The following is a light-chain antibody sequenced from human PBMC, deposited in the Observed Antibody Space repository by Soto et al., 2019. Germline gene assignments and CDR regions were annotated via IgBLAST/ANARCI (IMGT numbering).Light chain of an antibody. CDR3: QHYNSYSEA. Sequence: IQMTQSPSSLSASVGDRVTIACRASQDIRNDLGWYQQKPGKAPKLLIYKASTLKSGVPSRFSGSGSGTEFTLTISSLQPDDFATYYCQHYNSYSEAFGQGTKVELK. V-gene: IGKV1-5*03. CDR1: QDIRND. J-gene: IGKJ1*01. CDR2: KAS.